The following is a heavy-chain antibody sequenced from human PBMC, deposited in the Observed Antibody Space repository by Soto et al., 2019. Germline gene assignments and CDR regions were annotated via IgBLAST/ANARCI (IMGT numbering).Heavy chain of an antibody. D-gene: IGHD1-1*01. V-gene: IGHV1-18*01. J-gene: IGHJ4*02. CDR3: ARGRYGDY. CDR2: ISAHNGNT. CDR1: GYTFTSYG. Sequence: QVHLVQSGAEVKKPGASVKVSCKGSGYTFTSYGITWVRQAPGQGLEWMGWISAHNGNTNYAQKLQGRVTVTTDTSTSPACLELRRLRSDDTAVYYCARGRYGDYWGQGALVTVAS.